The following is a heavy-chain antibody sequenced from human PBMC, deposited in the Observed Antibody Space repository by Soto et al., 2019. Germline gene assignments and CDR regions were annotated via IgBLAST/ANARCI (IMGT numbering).Heavy chain of an antibody. J-gene: IGHJ4*02. Sequence: SETLSLTCTVSGGSINTFYWSCVRQPAGKGLEWIGRIFSSGSTSFNPSLESRVAMSVDTSKNHFSLNLSSVTAADMAVYYCAREGSYSAYNFAHGIQLWSFDFWGQGALVTVSS. CDR3: AREGSYSAYNFAHGIQLWSFDF. CDR1: GGSINTFY. D-gene: IGHD5-12*01. V-gene: IGHV4-4*07. CDR2: IFSSGST.